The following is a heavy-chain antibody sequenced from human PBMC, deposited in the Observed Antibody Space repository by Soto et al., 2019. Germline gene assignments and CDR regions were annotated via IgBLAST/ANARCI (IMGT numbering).Heavy chain of an antibody. CDR3: ARDRYYHDNSGYHPQFDS. V-gene: IGHV1-69*13. J-gene: IGHJ4*02. D-gene: IGHD3-22*01. Sequence: SGKVSCQASGVALTGYSISWVRQARWHGLERMGRIIPTYGTTNYAQKYQGRLTMTADESTTTVYMELSSLRSEDTAMYFCARDRYYHDNSGYHPQFDSWGQGTLVTVSS. CDR2: IIPTYGTT. CDR1: GVALTGYS.